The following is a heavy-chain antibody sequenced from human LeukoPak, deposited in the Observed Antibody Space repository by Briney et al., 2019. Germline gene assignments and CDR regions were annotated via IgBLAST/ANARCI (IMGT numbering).Heavy chain of an antibody. J-gene: IGHJ5*02. CDR3: ARCSSSWYTPLNWFDP. D-gene: IGHD6-13*01. Sequence: PSETLSLTCAVYGGSFSGYYWSWIRQPPGKGLEWIGEINHSGSTNYNPSLKSRVTISVDTSKNQFSLKLSSVTAADTAVYYCARCSSSWYTPLNWFDPWGQGTLVTVSS. CDR1: GGSFSGYY. CDR2: INHSGST. V-gene: IGHV4-34*01.